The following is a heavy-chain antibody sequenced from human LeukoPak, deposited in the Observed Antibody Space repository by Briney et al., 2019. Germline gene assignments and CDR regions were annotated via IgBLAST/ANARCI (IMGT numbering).Heavy chain of an antibody. CDR2: ITGSGAYT. CDR1: GFTFNNYA. Sequence: GGSLRLSCTASGFTFNNYAMTWVRQAPGKGLEWVSAITGSGAYTNYADSVKGRFTISRDNSKNTLYLQMNSLRAEDTAVYYCADYDPFDYWGQGTLVTVSS. J-gene: IGHJ4*02. V-gene: IGHV3-23*01. CDR3: ADYDPFDY. D-gene: IGHD4-17*01.